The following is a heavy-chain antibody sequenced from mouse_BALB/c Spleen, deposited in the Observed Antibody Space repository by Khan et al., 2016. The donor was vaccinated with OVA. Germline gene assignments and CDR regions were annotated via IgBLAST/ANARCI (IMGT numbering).Heavy chain of an antibody. D-gene: IGHD2-10*01. CDR3: SRSNPTPMDY. CDR2: IRNKANGYTT. V-gene: IGHV7-3*02. Sequence: EVELVESGGGLVQPGDSLRLSCATSGFTFTDYYMSWVRQPPGKALEWLGFIRNKANGYTTEYSASVKGRFTISRDNSHSILYLQMTTLRAEDSATDYCSRSNPTPMDYWGQGTSVTVSS. CDR1: GFTFTDYY. J-gene: IGHJ4*01.